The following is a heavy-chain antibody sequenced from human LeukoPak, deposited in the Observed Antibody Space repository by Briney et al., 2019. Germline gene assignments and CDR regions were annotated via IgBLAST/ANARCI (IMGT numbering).Heavy chain of an antibody. Sequence: GSLRLSCAVSGFTFSGFWMSWSRQAPGKGLEWVASINSDGSEGYYADVVKGRFTISGDNAKNSLYLQINSLRAEDTAVYYCARSSYSSSSSVWGQGTMVTVSS. CDR2: INSDGSEG. CDR1: GFTFSGFW. J-gene: IGHJ3*01. CDR3: ARSSYSSSSSV. D-gene: IGHD6-6*01. V-gene: IGHV3-7*03.